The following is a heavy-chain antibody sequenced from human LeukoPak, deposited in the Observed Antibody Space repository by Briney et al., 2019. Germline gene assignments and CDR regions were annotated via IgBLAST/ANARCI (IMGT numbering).Heavy chain of an antibody. Sequence: GGSLRLSCAASGFTFSNCGMHWVCHAPGKRLEWVAVIWSDGSNKHYAHSARGRFTISRDNSKNKLYLQMSSLRAEDTAVYYCSRVTMVAGASYNWFVPWGQGTLVTVST. CDR3: SRVTMVAGASYNWFVP. D-gene: IGHD2-15*01. CDR1: GFTFSNCG. V-gene: IGHV3-33*01. J-gene: IGHJ5*02. CDR2: IWSDGSNK.